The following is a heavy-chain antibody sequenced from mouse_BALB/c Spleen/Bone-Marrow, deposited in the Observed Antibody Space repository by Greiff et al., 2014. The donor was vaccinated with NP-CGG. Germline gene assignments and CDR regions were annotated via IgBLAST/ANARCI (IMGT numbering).Heavy chain of an antibody. J-gene: IGHJ3*01. V-gene: IGHV1S81*02. CDR2: INPSSGGT. CDR3: TRSGPGFAY. Sequence: QVQLQQSGGGLVKPGGSVKLSCKASGYTFTSYYMYWGKQRPGKGLEWIGEINPSSGGTNFNEKVKSKATLTVDKSSSTAYMQLSSLTSEDSAVYYCTRSGPGFAYWGQGTLVTVSA. CDR1: GYTFTSYY.